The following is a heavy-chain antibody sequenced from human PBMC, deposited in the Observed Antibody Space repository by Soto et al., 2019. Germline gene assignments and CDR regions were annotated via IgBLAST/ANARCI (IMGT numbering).Heavy chain of an antibody. CDR3: ARTTAFDY. V-gene: IGHV3-23*01. D-gene: IGHD4-17*01. CDR1: GFTFSSYA. J-gene: IGHJ4*02. Sequence: EVQLLESGGGVVQPGESLRLSCAASGFTFSSYAISWVRQAPGKGLEWVSSISVSGGSTYDADAVKGRFTFSRDNSKNTLYLQMNSLRAEDTALYYCARTTAFDYWGQGTLVTVSS. CDR2: ISVSGGST.